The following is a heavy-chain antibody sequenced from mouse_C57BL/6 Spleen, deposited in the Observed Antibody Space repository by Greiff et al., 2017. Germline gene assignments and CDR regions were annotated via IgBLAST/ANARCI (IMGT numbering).Heavy chain of an antibody. Sequence: EVHLVESGGGLVKPGGSLKLSCAASGFTFSSYAMSWVRQTPEKRLEWVATISDGGSYTYYPDNVKGRFTISRDNAKNNLYLQMSHLKSEDTAMYYYARDRGVVAKGFAYWGQGTLVTVSA. D-gene: IGHD1-1*01. V-gene: IGHV5-4*01. CDR2: ISDGGSYT. J-gene: IGHJ3*01. CDR1: GFTFSSYA. CDR3: ARDRGVVAKGFAY.